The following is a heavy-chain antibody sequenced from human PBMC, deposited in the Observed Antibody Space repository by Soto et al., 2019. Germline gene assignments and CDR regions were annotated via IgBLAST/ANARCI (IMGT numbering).Heavy chain of an antibody. CDR2: ISSSSSYI. D-gene: IGHD3-16*01. J-gene: IGHJ6*03. CDR3: AKAVSGEGYYYYYMDV. Sequence: GGSLRLSCAASGFTFSSYSMNWVRQAPGKGLEWVSSISSSSSYIYYADSVKGRFTISRDNAKNSLYLQMNSLRAEDTAVYYCAKAVSGEGYYYYYMDVWGKGTTVTVSS. CDR1: GFTFSSYS. V-gene: IGHV3-21*01.